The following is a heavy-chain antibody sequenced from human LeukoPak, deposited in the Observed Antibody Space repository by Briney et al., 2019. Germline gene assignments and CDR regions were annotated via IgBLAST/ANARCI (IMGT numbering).Heavy chain of an antibody. CDR2: ISSSSSYI. CDR1: GFTFSSYS. D-gene: IGHD2-2*01. V-gene: IGHV3-21*01. J-gene: IGHJ6*04. Sequence: KTGGSLRLSCAASGFTFSSYSMNWVRQAPGKGPEWVSSISSSSSYIYYADSVKGRFTISRDNAKNSLYLQMSSLRAEDTAVYYCAREAIVVVPAAPSGEMDVWGKGTTVTVSS. CDR3: AREAIVVVPAAPSGEMDV.